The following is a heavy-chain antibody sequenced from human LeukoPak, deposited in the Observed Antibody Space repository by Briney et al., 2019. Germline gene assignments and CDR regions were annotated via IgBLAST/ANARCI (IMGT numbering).Heavy chain of an antibody. D-gene: IGHD1-26*01. CDR1: GGSISSYY. J-gene: IGHJ4*02. Sequence: KPSETLSLTCTVSGGSISSYYWSWIRQPPGKGLEWIGYIYYSGSTNYNPSLKSRLTISVDTSNNQFSLKLSSVTAADTAVYYCVRGVVGSTNWGQGTLVTVSS. CDR3: VRGVVGSTN. CDR2: IYYSGST. V-gene: IGHV4-59*12.